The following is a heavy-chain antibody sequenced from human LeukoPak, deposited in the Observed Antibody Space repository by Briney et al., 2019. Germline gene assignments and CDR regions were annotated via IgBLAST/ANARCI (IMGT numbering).Heavy chain of an antibody. Sequence: ASVKVSCTASGYTFTGYYMHWVRQAPGQGLEWMGWINPNSGGTNYAQKFQGRVTMTRDTSISTAYMELSRPRSDDTAVYYCARDLCSGGSCYSGFDYWGQGILVTVSS. D-gene: IGHD2-15*01. CDR1: GYTFTGYY. CDR2: INPNSGGT. CDR3: ARDLCSGGSCYSGFDY. J-gene: IGHJ4*02. V-gene: IGHV1-2*02.